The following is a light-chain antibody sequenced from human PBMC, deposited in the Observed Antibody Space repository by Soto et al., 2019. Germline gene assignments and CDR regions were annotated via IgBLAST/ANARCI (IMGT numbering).Light chain of an antibody. J-gene: IGKJ2*01. V-gene: IGKV1-27*01. CDR1: QGISNY. CDR2: GAF. CDR3: QKYNSAPYA. Sequence: DIQMTQSPSSLSASVGDRVTITCRASQGISNYLAWYQQRPGQVPKPLIYGAFTLQSGVPSRFSGSGSGTDFTLTISSLQPEDVATYYCQKYNSAPYAFGQGTKLEIK.